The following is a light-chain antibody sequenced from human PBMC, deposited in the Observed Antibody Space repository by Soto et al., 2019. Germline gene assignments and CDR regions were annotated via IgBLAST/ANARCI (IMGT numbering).Light chain of an antibody. CDR3: QHYNSYSEA. J-gene: IGKJ1*01. V-gene: IGKV1-5*03. CDR1: QTISSG. CDR2: KAS. Sequence: DIQMTQSPSTLSGSVGDRVTITRRASQTISSGLAWNQQKPGKAPRLLIYKASTLKSGVPERFSGSGSGTEFTLTISSLQPDDFATYYCQHYNSYSEAFGQGTKVELK.